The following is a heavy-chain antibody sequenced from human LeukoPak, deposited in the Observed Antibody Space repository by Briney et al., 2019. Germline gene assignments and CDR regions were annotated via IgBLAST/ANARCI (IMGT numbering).Heavy chain of an antibody. CDR3: ARDISYYYDSSGYYGDY. CDR2: IYYSGST. D-gene: IGHD3-22*01. V-gene: IGHV4-39*07. Sequence: PSETLSLTCTVSGGSISSSSYYWGWIRQPPGKGLEWIGSIYYSGSTYYNPSLKSRVTISVDTSKNQFSLKLSSVTAADTAVYYCARDISYYYDSSGYYGDYWGQGTLVTVSS. CDR1: GGSISSSSYY. J-gene: IGHJ4*02.